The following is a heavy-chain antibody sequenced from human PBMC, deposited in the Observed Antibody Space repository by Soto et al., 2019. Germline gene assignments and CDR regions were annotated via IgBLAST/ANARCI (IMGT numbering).Heavy chain of an antibody. CDR3: ARQRVLSTNMFITSFDP. J-gene: IGHJ5*02. CDR2: VYYTETT. V-gene: IGHV4-39*01. Sequence: SETLSLTCILSGGSINSSDHFWGWIRQTPGKGLEWIGSVYYTETTYYNPSLKSPVTISVETSRNTFSLKVNSVTAADTGIYYCARQRVLSTNMFITSFDPWGQGTLVTVPS. CDR1: GGSINSSDHF. D-gene: IGHD3-10*02.